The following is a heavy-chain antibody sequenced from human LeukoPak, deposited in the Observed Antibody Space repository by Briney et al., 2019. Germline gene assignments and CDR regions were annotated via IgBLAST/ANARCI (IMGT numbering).Heavy chain of an antibody. CDR1: GGSISSYY. D-gene: IGHD6-19*01. Sequence: PSETLSLTCTVSGGSISSYYWSWIRQPARKGLEWIGRIYTSGSTNYNPSLKGRVTMSVDTSKNQFSLKLSSVTAADTAVYYCAKVSSPIAVAALFDYWGQGTLVTVSS. CDR3: AKVSSPIAVAALFDY. CDR2: IYTSGST. J-gene: IGHJ4*02. V-gene: IGHV4-4*07.